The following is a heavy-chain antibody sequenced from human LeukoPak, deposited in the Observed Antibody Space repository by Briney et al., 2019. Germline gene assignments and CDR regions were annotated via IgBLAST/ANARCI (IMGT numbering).Heavy chain of an antibody. CDR1: GGSISSTDFY. J-gene: IGHJ4*02. CDR3: ARGGLSNSGWSFDH. V-gene: IGHV4-39*01. D-gene: IGHD6-19*01. CDR2: LHSSGRT. Sequence: SETLSLTCTVSGGSISSTDFYWGWIRQPPGKGLQWVASLHSSGRTYNNPSFGSRLSVSLDTSQIQFSLRLASVTAADTAVYYCARGGLSNSGWSFDHWGQGILVPVSS.